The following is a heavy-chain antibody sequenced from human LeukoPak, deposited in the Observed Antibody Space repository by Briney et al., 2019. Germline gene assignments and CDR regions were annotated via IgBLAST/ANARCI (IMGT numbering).Heavy chain of an antibody. V-gene: IGHV3-48*03. J-gene: IGHJ4*02. CDR3: AKAKGVATIGLDY. CDR2: ISSSGSTI. CDR1: GFTFSSYE. Sequence: GGSLRLSCAASGFTFSSYEMNWVRQAPGKGLEWVSYISSSGSTIYYADSVKGRFTISRDNSKNTLYLQMNSLRAEDTAVYYCAKAKGVATIGLDYWGQGTLVTVSS. D-gene: IGHD5-24*01.